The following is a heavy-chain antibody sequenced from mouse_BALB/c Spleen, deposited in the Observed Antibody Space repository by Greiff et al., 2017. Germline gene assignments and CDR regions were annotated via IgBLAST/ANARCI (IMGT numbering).Heavy chain of an antibody. J-gene: IGHJ3*01. Sequence: QVQLQQSGAELAKPGASVKMSCKASGYTFTSYWMHWVKQRPGQGLEWIGYINPSTGYTEYNQKFKDKATLTADKSSSTAYMQLSSLTSEDSAVYYCARDYDWEWFAYWGQGTLVTVSA. CDR2: INPSTGYT. CDR3: ARDYDWEWFAY. CDR1: GYTFTSYW. V-gene: IGHV1-7*01. D-gene: IGHD2-4*01.